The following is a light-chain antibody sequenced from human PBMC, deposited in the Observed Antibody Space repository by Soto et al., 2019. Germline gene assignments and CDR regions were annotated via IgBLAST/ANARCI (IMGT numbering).Light chain of an antibody. Sequence: EIVMTQSPATLSVSPGVRATLSCRVSQSVRSHLAWYQQKSGQAPRLLIYGASTRATGIPARFSGSGSGTEFTLTISSLQSEDFAVYYCQHYNNWPLIFGGGSKVEIK. J-gene: IGKJ4*01. CDR3: QHYNNWPLI. V-gene: IGKV3-15*01. CDR1: QSVRSH. CDR2: GAS.